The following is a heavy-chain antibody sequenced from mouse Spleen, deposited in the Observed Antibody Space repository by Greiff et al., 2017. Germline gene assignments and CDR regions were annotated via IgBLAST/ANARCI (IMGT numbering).Heavy chain of an antibody. D-gene: IGHD1-1*01. CDR2: INPSTGGT. CDR3: ARWDGSSYEGFAY. CDR1: GYSFTGYY. Sequence: VQLQQSGPELVKPGASVKISCKASGYSFTGYYMNWVKQSPEKSLEWIGEINPSTGGTTYNQKFKAKATLTVDKSSSTAYMQLKSLTSEDSAVYYCARWDGSSYEGFAYWGQGTLVTVSA. V-gene: IGHV1-42*01. J-gene: IGHJ3*01.